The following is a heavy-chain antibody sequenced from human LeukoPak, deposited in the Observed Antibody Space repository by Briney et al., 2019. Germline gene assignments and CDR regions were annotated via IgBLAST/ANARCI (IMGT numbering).Heavy chain of an antibody. CDR1: GFTFTTYG. Sequence: RGSLRLSCAVSGFTFTTYGMHRVRQAPGKGLEWVAVIWYDGNNIYYADSVKGRFTISRDNSKNTLYLQMNSLRAEDTAVYYCLRDPYEAYWGQGTLVTVSS. D-gene: IGHD5-12*01. CDR3: LRDPYEAY. CDR2: IWYDGNNI. J-gene: IGHJ4*02. V-gene: IGHV3-33*01.